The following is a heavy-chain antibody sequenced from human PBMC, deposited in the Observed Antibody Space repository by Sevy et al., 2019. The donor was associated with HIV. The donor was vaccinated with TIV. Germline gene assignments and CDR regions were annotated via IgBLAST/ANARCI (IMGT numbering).Heavy chain of an antibody. D-gene: IGHD2-2*01. CDR3: ARLGCSSTSCSNVQAYYGMDV. J-gene: IGHJ6*02. V-gene: IGHV4-59*01. Sequence: GSLRLSCTVSGGSISSYYWSWIRQPPGKGLEWIGYIYYSGSTNYNPSLKSRVTISVDTSKNQFSLKLSSVTAADTAVYYCARLGCSSTSCSNVQAYYGMDVWDQGTTVTVSS. CDR2: IYYSGST. CDR1: GGSISSYY.